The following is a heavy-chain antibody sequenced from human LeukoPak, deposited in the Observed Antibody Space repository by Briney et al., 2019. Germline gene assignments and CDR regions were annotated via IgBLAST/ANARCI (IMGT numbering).Heavy chain of an antibody. D-gene: IGHD4-17*01. V-gene: IGHV3-48*04. CDR3: ARERLVVYGDYEGPYFDY. CDR1: GFTFSSYA. J-gene: IGHJ4*02. CDR2: IRSSGTTI. Sequence: QTGGSLRLSCAASGFTFSSYAMSWVRQAPGKGLEWLSYIRSSGTTIYYADSVKGRFTTSRDNAKNSLYLQMNSLRAEDTAVYYCARERLVVYGDYEGPYFDYWGQGTLVTVSS.